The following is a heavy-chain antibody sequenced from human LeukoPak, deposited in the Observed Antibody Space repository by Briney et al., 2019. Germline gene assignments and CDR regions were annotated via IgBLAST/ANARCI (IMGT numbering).Heavy chain of an antibody. V-gene: IGHV1-2*02. CDR1: GYTFTGYY. Sequence: ASVKVSCKASGYTFTGYYMHWVRQAPGQGLEWVGWINPNSGGTNYAQKFQGRVTMTRDTSISTAYMELSRLRSDDTAVYYCARSAARGRPNWFDPWGQGTLVTVSS. CDR3: ARSAARGRPNWFDP. J-gene: IGHJ5*02. D-gene: IGHD6-6*01. CDR2: INPNSGGT.